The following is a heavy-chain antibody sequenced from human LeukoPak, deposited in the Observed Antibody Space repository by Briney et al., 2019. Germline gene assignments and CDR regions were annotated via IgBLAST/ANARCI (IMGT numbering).Heavy chain of an antibody. CDR2: ISSSSSYI. V-gene: IGHV3-21*01. Sequence: GGSLRLSCAASGFTFSSYSMNWVRQAPGKGLEWVSSISSSSSYIYYADSVKGRFTISRDNSKNSLYLQMNSLRAEDTAVYYCAREYYYDSSGYLHYYMDVWGKGTTVTVSS. J-gene: IGHJ6*03. CDR1: GFTFSSYS. D-gene: IGHD3-22*01. CDR3: AREYYYDSSGYLHYYMDV.